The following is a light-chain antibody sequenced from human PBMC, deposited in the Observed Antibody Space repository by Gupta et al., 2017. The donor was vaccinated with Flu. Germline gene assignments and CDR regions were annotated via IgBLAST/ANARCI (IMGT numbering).Light chain of an antibody. V-gene: IGKV1-5*03. J-gene: IGKJ2*01. CDR1: QSISAW. CDR2: RAS. CDR3: QHYNSYPFT. Sequence: PSTLSSSVGDRVTITCRDSQSISAWLAWYQQKPGKAPKLLIYRASSLESGVPSRFSGSGSGTEFTLTISSLQPDDFATYYCQHYNSYPFTFGQGTKLEIK.